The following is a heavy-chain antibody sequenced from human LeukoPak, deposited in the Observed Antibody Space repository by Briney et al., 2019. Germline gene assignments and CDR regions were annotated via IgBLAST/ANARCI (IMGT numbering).Heavy chain of an antibody. CDR3: ARHDRNSGRYYDFDY. V-gene: IGHV4-59*08. D-gene: IGHD1-26*01. J-gene: IGHJ4*02. CDR1: GGSITNYY. CDR2: IYYSGST. Sequence: SETLSLTCTVSGGSITNYYWSWIRQPPGKGLEWRGYIYYSGSTEYNPSLKSRVTISVDTSKNKFSLKLTSVTAADSATYYCARHDRNSGRYYDFDYWGQGTLVTVSS.